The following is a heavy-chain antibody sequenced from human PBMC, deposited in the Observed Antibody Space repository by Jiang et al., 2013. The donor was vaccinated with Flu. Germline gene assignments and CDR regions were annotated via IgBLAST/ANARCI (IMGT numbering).Heavy chain of an antibody. CDR2: IYPGDSDT. CDR1: GYSFTSYW. J-gene: IGHJ4*02. V-gene: IGHV5-51*01. CDR3: ARHVYDYYDSSGCDY. Sequence: GAEVKKPGESLKISCKGSGYSFTSYWIGWVRQMPGKGLEWMGIIYPGDSDTRYSPSFQGQVTISADKSISTAYLQWSSLKASDTAMYYCARHVYDYYDSSGCDYWGQGTLVTVSS. D-gene: IGHD3-22*01.